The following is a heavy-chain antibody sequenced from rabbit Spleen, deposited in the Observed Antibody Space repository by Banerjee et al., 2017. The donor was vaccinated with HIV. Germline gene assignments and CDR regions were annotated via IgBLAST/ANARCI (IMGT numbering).Heavy chain of an antibody. D-gene: IGHD4-1*01. J-gene: IGHJ4*01. V-gene: IGHV1S40*01. Sequence: QSLEESGGDLVKPEGSLTLTCKASGFSFSDRDVMCWVRQAPGKGLEWIACIDAGSSGFTYFASWAKGRFAISKTSSTTVTLQMTSLTAADTATYFCAREGPITIYAFDLWGQGTLVTVS. CDR3: AREGPITIYAFDL. CDR1: GFSFSDRDV. CDR2: IDAGSSGFT.